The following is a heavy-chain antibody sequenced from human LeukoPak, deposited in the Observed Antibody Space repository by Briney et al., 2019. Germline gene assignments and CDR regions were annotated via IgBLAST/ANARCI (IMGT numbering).Heavy chain of an antibody. D-gene: IGHD3-22*01. J-gene: IGHJ4*02. CDR3: ARVGGPYYDSSGNHFDY. CDR1: GGSISSSDW. V-gene: IGHV4-4*02. CDR2: VYHSGST. Sequence: SETLSLTCAVSGGSISSSDWWSWVRQPPGKGLEWIGEVYHSGSTKHNPSLMSRVTMSVDKSKNQFSLRLSSVTAADTAVYYCARVGGPYYDSSGNHFDYWGQGTLVTVSS.